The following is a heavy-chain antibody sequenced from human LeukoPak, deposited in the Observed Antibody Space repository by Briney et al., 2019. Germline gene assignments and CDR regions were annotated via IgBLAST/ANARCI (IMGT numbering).Heavy chain of an antibody. CDR1: GFTFSNFA. D-gene: IGHD4-17*01. CDR3: AKHLPTYGSFDY. V-gene: IGHV3-23*01. Sequence: GGSLRLSCAASGFTFSNFAMNWVRQSPGKGLEWVSTITGRGGSTYYADSVKGRFTISRDNSKNTLYLRMNSLRAEDTAVYYCAKHLPTYGSFDYWGQGTLVTVSS. J-gene: IGHJ4*02. CDR2: ITGRGGST.